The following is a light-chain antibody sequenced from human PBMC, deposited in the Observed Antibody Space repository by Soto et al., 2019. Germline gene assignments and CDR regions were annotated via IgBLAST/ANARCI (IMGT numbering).Light chain of an antibody. CDR1: QTVSNNY. V-gene: IGKV3-20*01. CDR3: QQYGSSPQT. J-gene: IGKJ1*01. Sequence: ILLTKSPGTLSLSPGDRATIPCRPSQTVSNNYLAWCQQKPGQAPRVIMYGASRRATGIPDRFSGGGSGTDFTLTISRLEPEDFAVYYCQQYGSSPQTFGQGTRVDI. CDR2: GAS.